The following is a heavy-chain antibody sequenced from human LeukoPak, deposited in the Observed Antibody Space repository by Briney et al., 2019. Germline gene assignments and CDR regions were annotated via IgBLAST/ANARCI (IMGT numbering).Heavy chain of an antibody. D-gene: IGHD2-2*01. CDR2: ISGSGGST. V-gene: IGHV3-23*01. CDR3: ARGVVPAAMRYWYFDL. J-gene: IGHJ2*01. CDR1: GFTFSSYA. Sequence: GGSLRLSCAASGFTFSSYAMSWVRQAPGKGLEWVSAISGSGGSTYYADSVKGRFTISRDNAKNTLYLQMNSLRAEDTAVYYCARGVVPAAMRYWYFDLWGRGTLVTLSS.